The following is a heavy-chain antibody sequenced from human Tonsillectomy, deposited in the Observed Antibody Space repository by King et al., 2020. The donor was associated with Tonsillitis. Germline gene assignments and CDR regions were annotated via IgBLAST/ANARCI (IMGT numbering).Heavy chain of an antibody. Sequence: QLVQSGAELKKPGASVKVSCKTSGYTFTGYDITWVRQAPGQGLEWMGWISGYYGDTNYAQKLQGRVTMTTDTSTSTDYMEVRSLRSDDTAVYYCARVGLYSSSSGTSDYWGQGTLVTVSS. CDR2: ISGYYGDT. CDR3: ARVGLYSSSSGTSDY. J-gene: IGHJ4*02. V-gene: IGHV1-18*04. CDR1: GYTFTGYD. D-gene: IGHD6-6*01.